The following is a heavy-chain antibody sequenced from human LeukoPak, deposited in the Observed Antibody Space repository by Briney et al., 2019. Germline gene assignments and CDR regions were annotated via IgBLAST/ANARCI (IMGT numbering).Heavy chain of an antibody. J-gene: IGHJ4*02. CDR2: ISGSGSST. Sequence: TGGSLRLSCAASGFTFSSYAMSWVRQAPGKGLEWVSAISGSGSSTYYADSVKGRFTISRDNPKNTLYLQMNSLRAEDTAVYYCAKALLGLRLGELDCWGQGTLVTVSS. CDR3: AKALLGLRLGELDC. D-gene: IGHD3-16*01. CDR1: GFTFSSYA. V-gene: IGHV3-23*01.